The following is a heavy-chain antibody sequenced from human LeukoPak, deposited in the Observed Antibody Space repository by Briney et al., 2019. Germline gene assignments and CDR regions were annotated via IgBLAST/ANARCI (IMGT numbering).Heavy chain of an antibody. D-gene: IGHD3-10*01. J-gene: IGHJ4*02. Sequence: SETLSLTCTVSSGSISSYYWSWIRQPPGKGLEWIGYIHYSGSSNYNPSLKSRVTMSVDTSKKQFSLRVSSVTAADTAVYYCARTEYYFDHWGQGTLVTVSS. CDR2: IHYSGSS. V-gene: IGHV4-59*01. CDR1: SGSISSYY. CDR3: ARTEYYFDH.